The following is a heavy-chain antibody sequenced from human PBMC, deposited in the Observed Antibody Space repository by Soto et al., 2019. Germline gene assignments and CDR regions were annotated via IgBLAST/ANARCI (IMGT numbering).Heavy chain of an antibody. D-gene: IGHD3-22*01. CDR2: ISYDGSNK. CDR3: ARGRWDYYDSSSFQH. J-gene: IGHJ1*01. Sequence: QVQLVESGGGVVQPGRSLRLSCAASGFTFSSYAMHWVGQAPAKGLEWVAVISYDGSNKYYADSVKGRFTISRDNSKNTLYLQMNSLRAEDTAVYYCARGRWDYYDSSSFQHWGQGTLVTVSS. CDR1: GFTFSSYA. V-gene: IGHV3-30-3*01.